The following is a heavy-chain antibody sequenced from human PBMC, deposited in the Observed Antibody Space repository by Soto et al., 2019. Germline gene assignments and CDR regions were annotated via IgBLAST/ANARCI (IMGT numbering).Heavy chain of an antibody. V-gene: IGHV3-23*01. CDR3: AKVVGYYGINYYYGMDV. Sequence: GGSLGLSCAASGFTFSSYAMSWVRQAPGKGLEWVSAISGSGGSTYYADSVKGRFTISRDNSKNTLYLQMNSLRAEDTAVYYCAKVVGYYGINYYYGMDVWGQGTTVTVSS. CDR2: ISGSGGST. J-gene: IGHJ6*02. CDR1: GFTFSSYA. D-gene: IGHD1-26*01.